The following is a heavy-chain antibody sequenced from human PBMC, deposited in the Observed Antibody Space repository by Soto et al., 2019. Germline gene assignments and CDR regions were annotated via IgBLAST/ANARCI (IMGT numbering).Heavy chain of an antibody. J-gene: IGHJ4*02. CDR3: ARDEGWGLWCEY. CDR2: IDTGGDTI. V-gene: IGHV3-48*03. Sequence: GGSLRLSCAASGFTFNSYDINWVRQAPGKGLEWVSYIDTGGDTIYYADSVKGRFTISRDNAKNSLYLQMNSLRAEDTAVYYCARDEGWGLWCEYWGPGTLGTVS. D-gene: IGHD5-18*01. CDR1: GFTFNSYD.